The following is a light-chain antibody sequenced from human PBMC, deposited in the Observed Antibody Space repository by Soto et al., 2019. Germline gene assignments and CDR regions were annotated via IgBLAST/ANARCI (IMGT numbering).Light chain of an antibody. J-gene: IGLJ2*01. CDR2: NNY. CDR1: SSNIGRNT. V-gene: IGLV1-44*01. CDR3: AAWDDSLNGHVV. Sequence: QSVLTQPPSASGTPGQRVTISCAGSSSNIGRNTVNWYHQLPGAAPKLLIYNNYQRPSGVPDRVSGSKSGTSASLAISGLQSEYEADYYCAAWDDSLNGHVVFGGGTKLTVL.